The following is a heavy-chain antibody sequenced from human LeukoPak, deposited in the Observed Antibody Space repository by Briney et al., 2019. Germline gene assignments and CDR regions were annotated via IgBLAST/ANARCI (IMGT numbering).Heavy chain of an antibody. Sequence: GGSLRLSCAVSGFTFSDYGMHWVRQAPGKGLEWVAVIWNDGSSKYYGDSVMGRFTISRDNSKNTLYLQMNSLRAEDTAVYYCAKPTYGPGSFLIVXXGQGXXVTV. J-gene: IGHJ4*02. CDR3: AKPTYGPGSFLIVX. V-gene: IGHV3-33*06. D-gene: IGHD3-10*01. CDR1: GFTFSDYG. CDR2: IWNDGSSK.